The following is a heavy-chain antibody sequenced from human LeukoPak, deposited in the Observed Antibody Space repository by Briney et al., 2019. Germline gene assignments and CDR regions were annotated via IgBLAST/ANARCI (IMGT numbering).Heavy chain of an antibody. Sequence: PSETLPLTCAVYGGSFSGYYWSWIRQPPGKGLEWIGEINHSGSTNYNPSLKSRVTISVDTSRNQFSLKLSSVTAADTAVYYCARQGAPYYYGSESYYNVAYDYWGQGTLVTVSS. CDR1: GGSFSGYY. CDR2: INHSGST. CDR3: ARQGAPYYYGSESYYNVAYDY. D-gene: IGHD3-10*01. J-gene: IGHJ4*02. V-gene: IGHV4-34*01.